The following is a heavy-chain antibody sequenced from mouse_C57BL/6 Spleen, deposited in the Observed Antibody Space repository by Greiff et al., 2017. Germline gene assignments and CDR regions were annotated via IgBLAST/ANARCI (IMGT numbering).Heavy chain of an antibody. V-gene: IGHV1-18*01. CDR1: GYTFTDYN. D-gene: IGHD2-3*01. J-gene: IGHJ4*01. CDR2: INPNNGGT. Sequence: VQLQQSGPELVKPGASVKIPCKASGYTFTDYNMDWVKQSHGKSLEWIGDINPNNGGTIYNQKFKGKATLTVDKSSSTAYMELRSLTSEDTAVYYCARSDDGYYGVDAMDYWGQGTSVTVSS. CDR3: ARSDDGYYGVDAMDY.